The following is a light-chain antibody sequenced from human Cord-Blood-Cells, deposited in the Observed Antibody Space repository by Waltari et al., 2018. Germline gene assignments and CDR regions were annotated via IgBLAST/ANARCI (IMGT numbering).Light chain of an antibody. CDR2: DVS. CDR3: SSYTSSSTLV. CDR1: SSDVGGYNY. Sequence: QSALTQPASVSGSPGQSITISCTGTSSDVGGYNYVSWYQQHPGKAPKLMIYDVSNRPSGFSKRFSGSKSGNTASLTISRLQAEDEADYYCSSYTSSSTLVFGGGTKLTVL. J-gene: IGLJ2*01. V-gene: IGLV2-14*01.